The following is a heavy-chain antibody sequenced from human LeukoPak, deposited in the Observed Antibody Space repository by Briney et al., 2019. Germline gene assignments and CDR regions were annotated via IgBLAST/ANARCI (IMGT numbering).Heavy chain of an antibody. V-gene: IGHV3-74*01. CDR3: ASLLTPYHGSGGGGMDV. CDR1: GFTVSTHW. CDR2: ISGDGSMT. D-gene: IGHD3-10*01. Sequence: GGSLRLSCSASGFTVSTHWMDWVRQAPGGELVWVSRISGDGSMTSYADSVKGRFTISRDNAKDTLYLQMTSLRVEDTAVYSCASLLTPYHGSGGGGMDVWGQGTTVTVSS. J-gene: IGHJ6*02.